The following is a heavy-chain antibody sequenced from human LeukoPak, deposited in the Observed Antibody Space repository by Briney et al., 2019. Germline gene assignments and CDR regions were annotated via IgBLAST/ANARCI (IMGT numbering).Heavy chain of an antibody. CDR1: GGSISSYY. V-gene: IGHV4-59*01. J-gene: IGHJ4*02. Sequence: SETLSLTCTVSGGSISSYYWSWIRQPPGKGLEWIGYIYYSGSTNYNPSLKSRVTISVDTSKNQFSLKLSSVTAADTAVYYCARVNEERWLQFHLDYWGQGTLVTVSS. CDR3: ARVNEERWLQFHLDY. D-gene: IGHD5-24*01. CDR2: IYYSGST.